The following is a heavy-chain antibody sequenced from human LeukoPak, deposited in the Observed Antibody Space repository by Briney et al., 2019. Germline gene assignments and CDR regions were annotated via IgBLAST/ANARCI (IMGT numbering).Heavy chain of an antibody. V-gene: IGHV1-69*13. D-gene: IGHD2-15*01. CDR1: GGTFSSYA. J-gene: IGHJ4*02. Sequence: SSVKVSCKASGGTFSSYATSWVRQAPGQGLDWMRGIIPIFGTANYSQKFQGRVTITADESTSTAYMELSSLRSEDTAVYYCARVGYCSGGSCYSPSGSRTLDHYYFDYWGQGTLVTVSS. CDR2: IIPIFGTA. CDR3: ARVGYCSGGSCYSPSGSRTLDHYYFDY.